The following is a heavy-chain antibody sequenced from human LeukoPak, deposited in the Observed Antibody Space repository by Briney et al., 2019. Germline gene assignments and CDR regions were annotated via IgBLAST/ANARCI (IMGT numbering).Heavy chain of an antibody. CDR3: AREHDFWSGYSFDF. J-gene: IGHJ4*02. Sequence: SVKVSCKASGYTFTDYAIHWVRQAPGQRLEWMGWINAGNGNTKYSQKFQGRVAITRDTSASTAYMELSSLRSEDTAVYYCAREHDFWSGYSFDFWGQGTLVTVSS. D-gene: IGHD3-3*01. CDR2: INAGNGNT. CDR1: GYTFTDYA. V-gene: IGHV1-3*01.